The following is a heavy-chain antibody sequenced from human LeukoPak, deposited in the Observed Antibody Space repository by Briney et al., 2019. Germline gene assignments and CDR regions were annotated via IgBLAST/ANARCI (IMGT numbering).Heavy chain of an antibody. J-gene: IGHJ3*02. Sequence: GGSLRLSCAASGFTFDDYAMHWVRQAPGKGLEWVSGISWNSGSIGYADSVKGRFTISRDNAKNSLCLQMNSLRAEDAALYYCAKDIAAVADLDAFDIWGQGTMVTVSS. D-gene: IGHD6-19*01. CDR2: ISWNSGSI. V-gene: IGHV3-9*01. CDR3: AKDIAAVADLDAFDI. CDR1: GFTFDDYA.